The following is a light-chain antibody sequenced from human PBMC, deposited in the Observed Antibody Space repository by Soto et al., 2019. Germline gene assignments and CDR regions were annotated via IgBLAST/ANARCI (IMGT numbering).Light chain of an antibody. CDR2: AAS. J-gene: IGKJ5*01. CDR1: QNIDKW. Sequence: DIQITQSPSSFSSFVPDRFTITCRASQNIDKWIAWYQQKPGKAPKLLIYAASSLRGGVPSRFSGSGSGTGFTLTISSLQPEDFATYSCQQARSFPITFGQGTRLEIK. V-gene: IGKV1-12*01. CDR3: QQARSFPIT.